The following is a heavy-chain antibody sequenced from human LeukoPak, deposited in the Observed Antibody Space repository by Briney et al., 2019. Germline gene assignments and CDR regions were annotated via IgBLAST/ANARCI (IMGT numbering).Heavy chain of an antibody. CDR2: ISSSRSFI. Sequence: GCLRLSRAASGVTLRRYSMRWGRPAPGKGLEWGSSISSSRSFIYSADSAKGRFTISRDNAKSTLYLHMKSPRAEKTAVYNCARGGMTTLDDCGQGTPVTVSS. CDR1: GVTLRRYS. V-gene: IGHV3-21*01. D-gene: IGHD4-17*01. CDR3: ARGGMTTLDD. J-gene: IGHJ4*02.